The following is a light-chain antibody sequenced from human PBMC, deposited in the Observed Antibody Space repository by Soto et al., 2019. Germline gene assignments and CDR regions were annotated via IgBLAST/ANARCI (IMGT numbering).Light chain of an antibody. CDR2: DAS. Sequence: DIQMTQSPSTLSASVGDRVTITCRASQSINSWLAWYQQKPGKAPNLLISDASTLESGVPPRFSGSGSGTEFTLTISSLQPDDFAIYYCQQYYTSPWTFGQGTKVEIK. V-gene: IGKV1-5*01. CDR1: QSINSW. J-gene: IGKJ1*01. CDR3: QQYYTSPWT.